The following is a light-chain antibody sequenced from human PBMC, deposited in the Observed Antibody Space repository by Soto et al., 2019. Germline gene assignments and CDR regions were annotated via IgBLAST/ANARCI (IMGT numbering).Light chain of an antibody. CDR3: PQYNNCVT. V-gene: IGKV3D-15*01. CDR1: QSVGSN. J-gene: IGKJ4*01. CDR2: GAS. Sequence: VIGRAPASECVSIGVVAALSNRASQSVGSNLAWYQQKPGQAPRLLIYGASTRATGIPARFSGSGSGTEFTLTLGSLQSEESAVYHCPQYNNCVTFAGGTKLEIK.